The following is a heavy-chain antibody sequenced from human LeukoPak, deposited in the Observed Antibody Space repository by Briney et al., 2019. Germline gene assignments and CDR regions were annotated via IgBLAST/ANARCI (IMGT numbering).Heavy chain of an antibody. V-gene: IGHV1-2*02. CDR3: ARESGYSSGWFDY. CDR2: INPNSGDT. D-gene: IGHD6-19*01. Sequence: ASVKVSCKASGYTFTGYYMHWVRQAPGQGLEWMGWINPNSGDTNYAQIFQGRVTMTRDTSISTAYMELSRLRSDDTAVYYCARESGYSSGWFDYWGQGTLVTVSS. CDR1: GYTFTGYY. J-gene: IGHJ4*02.